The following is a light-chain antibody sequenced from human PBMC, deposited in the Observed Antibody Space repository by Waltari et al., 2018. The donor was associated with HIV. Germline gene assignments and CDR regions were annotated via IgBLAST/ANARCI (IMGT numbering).Light chain of an antibody. J-gene: IGLJ3*02. V-gene: IGLV3-25*03. Sequence: SYELTQPPSVSVSPGQTARITCSGDALPKQSAHWYQQKPGQAPVVVIYKDSERPSRIPERFSGSSSGTTVTLTISGVQAEDEADYYCHSADISGTHRVFGGGTKLTVL. CDR2: KDS. CDR3: HSADISGTHRV. CDR1: ALPKQS.